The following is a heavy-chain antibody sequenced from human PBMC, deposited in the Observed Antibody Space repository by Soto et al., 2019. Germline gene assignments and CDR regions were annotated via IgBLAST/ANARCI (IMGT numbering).Heavy chain of an antibody. CDR2: IWHDGKNK. Sequence: QVQLVESGGGVVQPGGSLRLSCAASGFTFSNYGLHWVRQAPGKGLEWVAIIWHDGKNKDYADSVKGRFTVSRDNSKNALYLQMNSLRAGDTAVYRGARAPGNDEAIDYWGQGTLVTVSS. D-gene: IGHD1-1*01. J-gene: IGHJ4*02. CDR3: ARAPGNDEAIDY. CDR1: GFTFSNYG. V-gene: IGHV3-33*01.